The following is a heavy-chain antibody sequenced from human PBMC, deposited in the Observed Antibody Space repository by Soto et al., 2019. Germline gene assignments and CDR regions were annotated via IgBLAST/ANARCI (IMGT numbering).Heavy chain of an antibody. CDR3: ARDGMYSSSSYYYYGMDV. CDR2: IWYDGSNK. D-gene: IGHD6-6*01. J-gene: IGHJ6*02. Sequence: GGSLRLSCAASGFTFSSYGMHWVRQAPGKGLEWVAVIWYDGSNKYYADSVKGRFTISWDNSKNTLYLQMNSLRAEDTAVYYCARDGMYSSSSYYYYGMDVWGQGTTVTVSS. CDR1: GFTFSSYG. V-gene: IGHV3-33*01.